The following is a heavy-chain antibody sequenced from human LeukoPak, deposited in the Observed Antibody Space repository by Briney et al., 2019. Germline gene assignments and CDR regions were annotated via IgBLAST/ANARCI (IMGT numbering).Heavy chain of an antibody. CDR2: ITGSGSNT. Sequence: GGSLRLSCAASGFIFTSYSMNWVRQAPGKGLEWVSVITGSGSNTYYADSVKGRFTISKDNSKNTVYLQTNSLRVDDTAVYFCAKAASSSWPSYYYGMDVWGQGTAVTVSS. CDR3: AKAASSSWPSYYYGMDV. J-gene: IGHJ6*02. V-gene: IGHV3-23*01. CDR1: GFIFTSYS. D-gene: IGHD6-13*01.